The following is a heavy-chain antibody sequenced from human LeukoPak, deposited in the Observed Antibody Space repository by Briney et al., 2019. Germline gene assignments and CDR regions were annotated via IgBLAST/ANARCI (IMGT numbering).Heavy chain of an antibody. V-gene: IGHV4-30-4*08. J-gene: IGHJ4*02. Sequence: SQTLSLTCTVSGGSISSGDYYWSWIRRPPWKGLEWIGYIYYSGSTYYNPSLKSRVTISVDTSKNQFSLKLSSVTAADTAVYYCARGNYYDRSGYLYYFDYWGQGTLVTVSS. CDR3: ARGNYYDRSGYLYYFDY. D-gene: IGHD3-22*01. CDR1: GGSISSGDYY. CDR2: IYYSGST.